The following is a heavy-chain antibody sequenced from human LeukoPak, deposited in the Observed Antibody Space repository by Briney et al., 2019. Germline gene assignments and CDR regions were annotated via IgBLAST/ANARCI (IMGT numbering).Heavy chain of an antibody. D-gene: IGHD6-19*01. CDR1: GYTFTGYY. CDR2: INPSGGST. J-gene: IGHJ4*02. V-gene: IGHV1-46*01. Sequence: VSVKVSCKASGYTFTGYYMHWVRQAPGQGLEWMGWINPSGGSTSYAQKFQGRVTMTRDTSTSTAYMELRSLRSDDTAVYYCARDKQWLTTPLLDYWGQGTLVTVSS. CDR3: ARDKQWLTTPLLDY.